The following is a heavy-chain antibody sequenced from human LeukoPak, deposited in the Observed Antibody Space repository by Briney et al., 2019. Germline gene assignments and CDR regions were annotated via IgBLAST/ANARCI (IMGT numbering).Heavy chain of an antibody. J-gene: IGHJ5*02. CDR1: GGSLIHYY. CDR3: ARGSMSGRPDNWFDP. V-gene: IGHV4-59*01. CDR2: IYHSGST. Sequence: SETLSLTCTVSGGSLIHYYWSWIRQPPGKGLEWLGYIYHSGSTNYNPPLKGRATISVDTSKNQISLRLSSVTAADTAVYYCARGSMSGRPDNWFDPWGQGILVTVSS. D-gene: IGHD6-6*01.